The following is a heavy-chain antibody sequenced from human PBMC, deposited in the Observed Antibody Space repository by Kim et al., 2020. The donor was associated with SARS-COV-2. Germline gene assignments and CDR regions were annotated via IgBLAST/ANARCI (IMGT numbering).Heavy chain of an antibody. CDR3: GKWYDSSGYYVN. Sequence: SETLSLTCTVSGGSISSSSYYWGWIRQPPGKGLEWIGSIYYSGSTYYNPSLKSRVTISVDTSKNQFSLKLSSVTAADTAVYYCGKWYDSSGYYVNWGQGTRATAS. CDR1: GGSISSSSYY. V-gene: IGHV4-39*07. J-gene: IGHJ4*02. D-gene: IGHD3-22*01. CDR2: IYYSGST.